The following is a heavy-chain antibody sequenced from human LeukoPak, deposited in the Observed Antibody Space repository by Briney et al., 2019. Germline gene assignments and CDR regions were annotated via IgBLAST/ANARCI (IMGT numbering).Heavy chain of an antibody. CDR3: ARGQHDYGDYGDAFDI. Sequence: GASVKVSCKASGYTFTSYGISWVRQAPGQGGEWMGWISAYNGNTNYAQKLQGRVTMTTDTSTSTAYMELRSLRSDDTAVYYCARGQHDYGDYGDAFDIWGQGTMVTVSS. CDR2: ISAYNGNT. V-gene: IGHV1-18*01. D-gene: IGHD4-17*01. J-gene: IGHJ3*02. CDR1: GYTFTSYG.